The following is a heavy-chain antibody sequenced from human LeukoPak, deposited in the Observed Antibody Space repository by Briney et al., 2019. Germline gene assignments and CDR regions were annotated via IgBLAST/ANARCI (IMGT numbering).Heavy chain of an antibody. V-gene: IGHV3-23*01. J-gene: IGHJ4*02. D-gene: IGHD5-24*01. Sequence: GGSLRLSCAASGFTFSSYGMSWVRQAPGKGLEWVSAISGSGGSTYYADSVKGRFTISRDNSKNTLYLQMNSLRAEDTALYYCARVGDGYNSYYFDYWGQGTLVTVSS. CDR1: GFTFSSYG. CDR3: ARVGDGYNSYYFDY. CDR2: ISGSGGST.